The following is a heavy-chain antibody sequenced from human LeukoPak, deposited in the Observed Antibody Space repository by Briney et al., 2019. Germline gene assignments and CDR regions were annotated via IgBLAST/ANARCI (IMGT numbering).Heavy chain of an antibody. D-gene: IGHD4-17*01. J-gene: IGHJ4*02. Sequence: GGSLRLSCAASGFTLSSYWLSWVRQAPGKGLEWVANIKQDGSEKYYVDSVKGRFTISRDNAKNSLYLQMNSLRAEDTAVYYCARGGDYGDYDIFDYWGQGTLVTVSS. CDR3: ARGGDYGDYDIFDY. CDR1: GFTLSSYW. V-gene: IGHV3-7*01. CDR2: IKQDGSEK.